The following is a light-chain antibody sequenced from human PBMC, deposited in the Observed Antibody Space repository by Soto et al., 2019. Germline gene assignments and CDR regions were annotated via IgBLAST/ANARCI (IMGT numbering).Light chain of an antibody. CDR2: DAS. Sequence: EIVLTQSPATLSLSPGERATLSCRASQSVSDYLAWYQQIPGQAPRLLIYDASNRATGIPARFSGSGSGTDFTLTIRSLEPEDFAVYYCQQRSSWPPYTFGQGTKLEIK. V-gene: IGKV3-11*01. CDR3: QQRSSWPPYT. J-gene: IGKJ2*01. CDR1: QSVSDY.